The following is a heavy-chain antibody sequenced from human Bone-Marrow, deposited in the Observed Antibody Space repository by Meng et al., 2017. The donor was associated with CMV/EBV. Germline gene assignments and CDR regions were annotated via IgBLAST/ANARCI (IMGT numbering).Heavy chain of an antibody. J-gene: IGHJ4*02. CDR1: GGTFSSYT. D-gene: IGHD6-13*01. CDR2: IIPILGIA. CDR3: ARDTGIYSSSATGY. Sequence: SVKVSCKASGGTFSSYTISWVRQAPGQGLEWMGRIIPILGIANYAQKFQGRVTITADKSTSTAYMELSSLRSEDTAVYYCARDTGIYSSSATGYWGQGTLVTVSS. V-gene: IGHV1-69*04.